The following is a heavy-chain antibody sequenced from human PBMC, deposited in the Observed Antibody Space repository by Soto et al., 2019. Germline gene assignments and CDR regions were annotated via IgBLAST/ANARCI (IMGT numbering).Heavy chain of an antibody. J-gene: IGHJ4*02. CDR3: GRDRGRLY. D-gene: IGHD3-10*01. CDR2: IYHSGST. Sequence: PSETLSLTCAVSGYSISSGYYWGWIRQPPGKGLEWIGSIYHSGSTYYNPSLKSRVTISVDTSKNQFSLNLLSVTAAYTAVYYLGRDRGRLYWGQGTLV. V-gene: IGHV4-38-2*02. CDR1: GYSISSGYY.